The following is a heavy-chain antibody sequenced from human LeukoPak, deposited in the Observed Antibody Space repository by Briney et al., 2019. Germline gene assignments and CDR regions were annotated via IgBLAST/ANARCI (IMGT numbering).Heavy chain of an antibody. V-gene: IGHV1-69*13. J-gene: IGHJ4*02. CDR1: GGTFSSYA. D-gene: IGHD3-10*01. CDR3: ATDLSYFASGSFYIGY. CDR2: IIPIFGTA. Sequence: ASVKVSCKASGGTFSSYAINWVRQAPGQGLEWMGGIIPIFGTANYAQKFQGRVTITADESTSTAYMELSSLRSEDTAVYYCATDLSYFASGSFYIGYWGQGTLVTVSS.